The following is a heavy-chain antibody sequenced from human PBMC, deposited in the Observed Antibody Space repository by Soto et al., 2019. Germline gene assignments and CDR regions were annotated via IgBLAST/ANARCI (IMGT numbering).Heavy chain of an antibody. J-gene: IGHJ6*02. V-gene: IGHV4-4*07. CDR1: GGSSSDYY. CDR2: IYRSGST. CDR3: TRGRGNYYYYGMDV. D-gene: IGHD3-10*01. Sequence: SLTCTVSGGSSSDYYWIWVRQPAGKGLEWIGHIYRSGSTKYNPALKGRVTMSLDTSKNQFSLKLTSVTAADTAVYYCTRGRGNYYYYGMDVWGQGTTVTVS.